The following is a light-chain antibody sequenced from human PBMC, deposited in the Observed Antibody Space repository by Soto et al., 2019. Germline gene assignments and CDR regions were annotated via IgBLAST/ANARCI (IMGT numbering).Light chain of an antibody. CDR1: SSNIGAGYD. J-gene: IGLJ3*02. Sequence: QSVLTQPPSVSGAPGQRVTISCSGSSSNIGAGYDVHWYQQLPGTAPRLLIYVSRNRPSGVPDRFSGSKSGTSASLAITGLQTDDEADYYCAAWDDSLAWVFGGGTKLTVL. CDR2: VSR. CDR3: AAWDDSLAWV. V-gene: IGLV1-40*01.